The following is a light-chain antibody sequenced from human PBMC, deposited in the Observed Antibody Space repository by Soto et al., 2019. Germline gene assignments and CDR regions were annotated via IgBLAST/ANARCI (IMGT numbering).Light chain of an antibody. J-gene: IGLJ3*02. V-gene: IGLV1-44*01. CDR1: SSNIGSNT. CDR2: YNN. Sequence: QFVLTQTPSASGTPGQRVTISCSGSSSNIGSNTVNWYQQLPSTAPKLLIYYNNQRPSGVPDRFSGSKSGTSASLAISGVQSEDEADYYCATWDDTLNVWMFGGGTKLTVL. CDR3: ATWDDTLNVWM.